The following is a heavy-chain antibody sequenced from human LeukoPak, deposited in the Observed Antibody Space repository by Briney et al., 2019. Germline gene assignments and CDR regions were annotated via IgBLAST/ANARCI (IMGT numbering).Heavy chain of an antibody. CDR3: AKDPKYYYGSGSYYTHQYYYYMDV. V-gene: IGHV3-30*18. J-gene: IGHJ6*03. D-gene: IGHD3-10*01. CDR2: ISYDGSNK. Sequence: QSGGSLRLSCAASGFTFSSYGMHWVRQAPGKGLEWVAVISYDGSNKYYADSVKGRFTISRDNSKNTLYLQMNSLRAEDTAVYYCAKDPKYYYGSGSYYTHQYYYYMDVWGKGTTVTISS. CDR1: GFTFSSYG.